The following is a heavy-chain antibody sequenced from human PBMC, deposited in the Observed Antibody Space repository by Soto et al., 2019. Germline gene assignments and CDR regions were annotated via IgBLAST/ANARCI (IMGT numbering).Heavy chain of an antibody. V-gene: IGHV3-66*01. D-gene: IGHD5-12*01. CDR1: GFTVSSNY. CDR2: IYSGGST. CDR3: ARGEDFSGYDHDYYYYMDV. J-gene: IGHJ6*03. Sequence: GGSLRLSCAASGFTVSSNYMSWVRQAPGKGLEWVSVIYSGGSTYYADSVKGRFTISRDNSKNTLYLQMNSLRAEDTAVYYCARGEDFSGYDHDYYYYMDVWGKGTTVTVSS.